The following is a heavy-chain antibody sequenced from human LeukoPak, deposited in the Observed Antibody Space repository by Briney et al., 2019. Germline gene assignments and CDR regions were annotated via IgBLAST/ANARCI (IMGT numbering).Heavy chain of an antibody. CDR1: GFTLSSYA. CDR2: ISGSGVST. CDR3: AKGQGDFWSGYYSGLMGAFDI. J-gene: IGHJ3*02. V-gene: IGHV3-23*01. Sequence: GGSLRLSCAASGFTLSSYAMSWVRQAPGKGLEWVSAISGSGVSTYYADSVKGRFTISRDNSKNTLYLQMNSLRAEDTAVYYCAKGQGDFWSGYYSGLMGAFDIWGQGTMVTVSS. D-gene: IGHD3-3*01.